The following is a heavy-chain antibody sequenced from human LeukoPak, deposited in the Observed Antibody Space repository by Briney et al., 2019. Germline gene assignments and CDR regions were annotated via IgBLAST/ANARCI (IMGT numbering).Heavy chain of an antibody. CDR3: ARSAKPYYYDSSGYYLDY. V-gene: IGHV4-59*12. Sequence: PSETLSLTCTVSGGSISSFYWNWIRQPPGKGLEWIGYIYYSGSTNYNPSLKSRVTISVDTSNNQFSLKLSSVTAADTAVYYCARSAKPYYYDSSGYYLDYWGQGTLVTVPS. D-gene: IGHD3-22*01. CDR2: IYYSGST. CDR1: GGSISSFY. J-gene: IGHJ4*02.